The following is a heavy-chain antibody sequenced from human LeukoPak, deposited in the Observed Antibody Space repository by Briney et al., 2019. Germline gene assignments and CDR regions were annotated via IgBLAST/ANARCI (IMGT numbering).Heavy chain of an antibody. CDR2: ISYDGSNK. Sequence: PGRSLRLSCAASGFTFSSYGMHWVRQAPGKGVEWVAVISYDGSNKYYADSVKGRFTISRDNSKNTLYLQMNSLRAEDTAVYYCAKVAGTVTFGYWGQGTLVTVSS. J-gene: IGHJ4*02. CDR1: GFTFSSYG. D-gene: IGHD4-17*01. V-gene: IGHV3-30*18. CDR3: AKVAGTVTFGY.